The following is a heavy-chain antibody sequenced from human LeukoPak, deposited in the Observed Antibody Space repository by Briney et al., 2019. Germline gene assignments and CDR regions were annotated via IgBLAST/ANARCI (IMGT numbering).Heavy chain of an antibody. CDR3: ARDSAAHGGY. D-gene: IGHD6-25*01. Sequence: PGGSQRLSCVVSEFNFRNYWMSWVRQTPGKGLEWVANIKQDGSDKYYVDSVKGRFIISRDNAKNSLYLQMNSLRDEDTAVYYCARDSAAHGGYWGQGTPVIVSS. J-gene: IGHJ4*02. CDR1: EFNFRNYW. V-gene: IGHV3-7*03. CDR2: IKQDGSDK.